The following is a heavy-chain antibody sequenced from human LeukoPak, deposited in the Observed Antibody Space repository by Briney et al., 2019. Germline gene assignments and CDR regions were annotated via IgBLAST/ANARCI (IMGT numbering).Heavy chain of an antibody. CDR2: ISAYNGYT. CDR3: AREVYYDSSGYLDY. V-gene: IGHV1-18*01. CDR1: GYTFTSYG. D-gene: IGHD3-22*01. J-gene: IGHJ4*02. Sequence: ASVKVSCKASGYTFTSYGISWVRQAPGQGLEWVGWISAYNGYTNYAQKLQGRVTMTTDTSTSTAYMELRSLRSDDTAVYYCAREVYYDSSGYLDYWGQGTLVTVSS.